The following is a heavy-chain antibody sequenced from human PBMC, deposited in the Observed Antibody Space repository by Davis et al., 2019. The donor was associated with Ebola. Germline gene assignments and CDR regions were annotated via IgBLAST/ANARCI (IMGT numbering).Heavy chain of an antibody. J-gene: IGHJ2*01. CDR3: ARAVPPIYYYDSSGYATGWYFDL. CDR2: IGTSTSTI. V-gene: IGHV3-48*01. Sequence: GGSLRLSCAASGFTFSSYSMNWVRQAPGKGLEWVSYIGTSTSTIYYADSVKGRFTISRDNAKNSLYLQMNSLRAEDTAVYYCARAVPPIYYYDSSGYATGWYFDLWGRGTLVTVSS. CDR1: GFTFSSYS. D-gene: IGHD3-22*01.